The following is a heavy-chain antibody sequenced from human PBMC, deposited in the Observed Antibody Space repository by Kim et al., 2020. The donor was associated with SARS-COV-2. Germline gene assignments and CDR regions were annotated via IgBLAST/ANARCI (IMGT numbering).Heavy chain of an antibody. J-gene: IGHJ6*02. D-gene: IGHD5-18*01. CDR1: GGSISSGSYY. CDR3: ARDLVDTAMIYGMDV. V-gene: IGHV4-61*02. CDR2: IYTSGGA. Sequence: SETLSLTCTVSGGSISSGSYYWSWIRQPAGKGLEWIGRIYTSGGANYNPSLKSRVTISVDTSKNQFSLKLSSVTAADTAVYYCARDLVDTAMIYGMDVWGQGTTVTVSS.